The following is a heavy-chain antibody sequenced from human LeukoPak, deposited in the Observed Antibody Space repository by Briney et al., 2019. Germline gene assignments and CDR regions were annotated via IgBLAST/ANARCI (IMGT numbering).Heavy chain of an antibody. CDR2: IYYSGST. CDR3: AREPGHYGSGSYYNY. J-gene: IGHJ4*02. D-gene: IGHD3-10*01. Sequence: PSETLSLTCTVSGGSISSSSYYWGWIRQPPGKGLEWIGSIYYSGSTYYNPSLKSRVTISVDTSKNQFSLKLSSVTAADTAVYYCAREPGHYGSGSYYNYWGQGTLVTVSS. V-gene: IGHV4-39*07. CDR1: GGSISSSSYY.